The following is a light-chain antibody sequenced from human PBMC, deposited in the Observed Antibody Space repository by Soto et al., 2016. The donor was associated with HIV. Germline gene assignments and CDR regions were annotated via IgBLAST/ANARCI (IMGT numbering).Light chain of an antibody. CDR3: MQALQKP. CDR1: QSLLHSNGYNY. V-gene: IGKV2-28*01. Sequence: DIVMTQSPLSLPVTPGEPASISCRSSQSLLHSNGYNYLDWYLQKPGQSPQLLIYLGSNRASGVPDRFSGSGSGTDFTLKISRVEAEDVGVYYCMQALQKPFGPGTKGGYQT. CDR2: LGS. J-gene: IGKJ3*01.